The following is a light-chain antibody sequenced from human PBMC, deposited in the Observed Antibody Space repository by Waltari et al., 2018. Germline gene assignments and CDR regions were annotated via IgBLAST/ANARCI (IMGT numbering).Light chain of an antibody. CDR3: QAWDSSTHVV. V-gene: IGLV3-1*01. CDR2: QHN. CDR1: KLGDKY. Sequence: QTASITCSGDKLGDKYASWYQQKPGQSPVLVIYQHNTRPSGIPERFSASNSGNTATLTISGTQAMDEADYYCQAWDSSTHVVFGGGTKLTVL. J-gene: IGLJ2*01.